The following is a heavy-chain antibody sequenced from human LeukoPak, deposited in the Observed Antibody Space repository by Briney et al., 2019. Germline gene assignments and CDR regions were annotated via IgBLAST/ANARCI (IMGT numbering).Heavy chain of an antibody. CDR1: GFTFSSYS. V-gene: IGHV3-21*03. Sequence: GGSLRLSCAASGFTFSSYSMNWVRQAPGKGLEWVSSISSSSSYIYYADSVKGRFTISRDNAKNSLYLQMNSLKTEDTAVYYCTTAKSGNRYYYDSSGYYFDYWGQGTLVTVSS. CDR2: ISSSSSYI. D-gene: IGHD3-22*01. J-gene: IGHJ4*02. CDR3: TTAKSGNRYYYDSSGYYFDY.